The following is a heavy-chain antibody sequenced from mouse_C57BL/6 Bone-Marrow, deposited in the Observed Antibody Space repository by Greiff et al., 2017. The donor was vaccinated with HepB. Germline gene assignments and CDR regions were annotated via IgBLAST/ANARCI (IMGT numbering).Heavy chain of an antibody. CDR3: ARSPSYYGSSTRDFDY. Sequence: VQLQQSGAELVKPGASVKISCKASGYAFSSYWMNWVKQRPGKGLEWIGMIHPNSGSTNYNEKFKSKATLTVDKSSSTAYMQLSSLTSEDSAVYYCARSPSYYGSSTRDFDYWGQGTTLTVSS. J-gene: IGHJ2*01. CDR2: IHPNSGST. V-gene: IGHV1-64*01. CDR1: GYAFSSYW. D-gene: IGHD1-1*01.